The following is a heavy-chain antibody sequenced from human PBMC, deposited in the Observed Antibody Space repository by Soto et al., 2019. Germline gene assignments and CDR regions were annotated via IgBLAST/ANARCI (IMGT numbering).Heavy chain of an antibody. CDR2: IYYSVST. J-gene: IGHJ4*02. Sequence: QLQLQESGPGLVKPSETLSLTCTVSGGSISSSSYYWGWIRQPPGKGLEWIGRIYYSVSTSYNQSLKSRVPISVDTSKNQFSLKLSSVPAADTAVYYCATRNSSPHYRYWGQGTLVTVSS. CDR3: ATRNSSPHYRY. CDR1: GGSISSSSYY. D-gene: IGHD3-16*02. V-gene: IGHV4-39*01.